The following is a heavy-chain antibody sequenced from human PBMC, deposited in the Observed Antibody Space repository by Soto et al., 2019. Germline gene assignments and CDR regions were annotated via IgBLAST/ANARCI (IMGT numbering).Heavy chain of an antibody. J-gene: IGHJ4*02. V-gene: IGHV3-30-3*01. CDR2: ISYDGSNK. CDR1: GFTFSSYA. Sequence: GSLRLSCAASGFTFSSYAMHWVRQAPGKGLEWVAVISYDGSNKYYADSVKGRFTISRDNSKNTLYLQMNSLRAEDTAVYYCARDSGGTYYYDSSGPGWWGQGTLVTVSS. CDR3: ARDSGGTYYYDSSGPGW. D-gene: IGHD3-22*01.